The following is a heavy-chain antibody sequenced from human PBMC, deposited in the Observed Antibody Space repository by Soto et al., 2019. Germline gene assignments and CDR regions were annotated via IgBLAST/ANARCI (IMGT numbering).Heavy chain of an antibody. CDR2: IYYSGGT. CDR1: GGSISSYY. D-gene: IGHD6-19*01. J-gene: IGHJ4*02. CDR3: ARHSRDSSGFRLFDY. Sequence: SETLSLTCTVSGGSISSYYWSWIRQPPGKGLEWIGYIYYSGGTNYNPSLKSRVTISVDTSKNQFSLKLSSVTAADTAVYYCARHSRDSSGFRLFDYWGQGTLLTVSS. V-gene: IGHV4-59*08.